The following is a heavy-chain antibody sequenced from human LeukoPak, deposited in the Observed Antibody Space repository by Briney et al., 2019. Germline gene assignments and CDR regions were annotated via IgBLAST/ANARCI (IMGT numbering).Heavy chain of an antibody. V-gene: IGHV3-48*01. Sequence: GGSLRLSCAASGFTFSSYSMNWVRQAPGKGLEWVSYISSSSSTIYYADSVKGRFTISRDNAKNSLYLQMNSLRAEDTAVYYCARDGRSIDILTGYYSYYYYYMDVWGKGTTVNVSS. CDR2: ISSSSSTI. CDR1: GFTFSSYS. CDR3: ARDGRSIDILTGYYSYYYYYMDV. D-gene: IGHD3-9*01. J-gene: IGHJ6*03.